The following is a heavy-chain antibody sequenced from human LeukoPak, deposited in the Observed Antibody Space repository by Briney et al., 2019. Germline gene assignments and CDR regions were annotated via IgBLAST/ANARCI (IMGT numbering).Heavy chain of an antibody. CDR2: IYYGGT. J-gene: IGHJ4*02. Sequence: SATLSLTCTVSGGSIDTYYWSWIRQSPGKGLEWIAYIYYGGTNYNPSLKSRVTIPVDTSKNQFSLNLRFATAADTAVYYCARGDGYNSGYFEYWGQGTLVTVSS. CDR1: GGSIDTYY. V-gene: IGHV4-59*01. D-gene: IGHD5-24*01. CDR3: ARGDGYNSGYFEY.